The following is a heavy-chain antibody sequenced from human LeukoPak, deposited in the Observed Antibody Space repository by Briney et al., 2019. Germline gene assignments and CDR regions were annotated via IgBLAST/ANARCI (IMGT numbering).Heavy chain of an antibody. V-gene: IGHV4-59*08. D-gene: IGHD4/OR15-4a*01. CDR1: GGSISDYY. CDR2: IYNSGST. Sequence: SETLSLTCAVSGGSISDYYWTWIRQPPGKELEWIGYIYNSGSTNYNPSLKSRVTISVDMSKYQFSLKLSSVTAADTAMYYCARRQKLRGPRAGDAFDIWGQGTMVTVSS. J-gene: IGHJ3*02. CDR3: ARRQKLRGPRAGDAFDI.